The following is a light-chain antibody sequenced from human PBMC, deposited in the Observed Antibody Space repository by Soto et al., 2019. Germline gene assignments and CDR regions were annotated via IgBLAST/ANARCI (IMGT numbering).Light chain of an antibody. CDR2: EVS. CDR3: SSYRTGGPFV. CDR1: SSDVGGYEY. V-gene: IGLV2-14*01. Sequence: QSALTQPASVSGSAGQSITISCTGTSSDVGGYEYVSWYQQHPGRAPRLMIYEVSNRPSGVSNRFSGSKSGNTASLTISGLQAEDEADYYCSSYRTGGPFVFGTGTKVTVL. J-gene: IGLJ1*01.